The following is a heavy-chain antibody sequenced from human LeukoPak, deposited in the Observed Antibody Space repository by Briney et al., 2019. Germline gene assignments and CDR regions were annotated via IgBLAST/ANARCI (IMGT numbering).Heavy chain of an antibody. Sequence: ASVKVSCKASGYTFTSYDINWVRQATGQGLEWMGWMNPNSGNTGYAQKFQGRVTMTRNTSISTAYMELSSLRSEDTAVYYCARSSLYGSGTHYYYMDVWGKGTTVTISS. CDR1: GYTFTSYD. CDR3: ARSSLYGSGTHYYYMDV. J-gene: IGHJ6*03. V-gene: IGHV1-8*01. CDR2: MNPNSGNT. D-gene: IGHD3-10*01.